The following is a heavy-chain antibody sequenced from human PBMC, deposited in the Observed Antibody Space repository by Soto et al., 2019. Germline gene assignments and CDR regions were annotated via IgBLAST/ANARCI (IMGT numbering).Heavy chain of an antibody. CDR1: GYTFTSYY. J-gene: IGHJ6*01. D-gene: IGHD2-2*02. V-gene: IGHV1-46*01. CDR2: INPSGGST. Sequence: QVQLVQSGAEVKKPGASVKVSCKASGYTFTSYYMHWVRQAPGQGLEWMGIINPSGGSTSYAQKFQGRVTMTRDTSTSTVYMELSSLRSEDTAVYYCATYYCSSTSCYTREGDYYYYGMDVW. CDR3: ATYYCSSTSCYTREGDYYYYGMDV.